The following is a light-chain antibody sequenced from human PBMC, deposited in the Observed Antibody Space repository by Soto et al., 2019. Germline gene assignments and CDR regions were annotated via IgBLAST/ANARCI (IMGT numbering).Light chain of an antibody. CDR2: EVN. Sequence: QSALTQLASLSGSPGQSITISCTGTSSDIGAYDYVSWFQQHPGKAPKLMISEVNNRPSGVSNRFSGSKSGNTAYLTISGLQVEDEADYFCFSFTTTSTHVFGTRTKVTVL. V-gene: IGLV2-14*01. CDR3: FSFTTTSTHV. J-gene: IGLJ1*01. CDR1: SSDIGAYDY.